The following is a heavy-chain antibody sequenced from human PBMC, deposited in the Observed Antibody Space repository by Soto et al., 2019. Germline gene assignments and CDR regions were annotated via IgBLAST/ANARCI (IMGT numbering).Heavy chain of an antibody. J-gene: IGHJ6*02. CDR2: ISPFNGNT. D-gene: IGHD5-18*01. CDR3: NRDPQRGDTAMVPRRYYYYGMDV. V-gene: IGHV1-18*01. Sequence: ASVKVSCKSSGYPFTHYGITWVRQAPGQGLEWMGWISPFNGNTNYGQTLQGRVTLTTDTSTSTVYMELRSLRSDDTAVYYCNRDPQRGDTAMVPRRYYYYGMDVWGQGTTVTVSS. CDR1: GYPFTHYG.